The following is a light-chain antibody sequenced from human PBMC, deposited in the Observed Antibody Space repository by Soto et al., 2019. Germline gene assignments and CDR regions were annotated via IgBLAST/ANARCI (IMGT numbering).Light chain of an antibody. J-gene: IGKJ1*01. CDR3: QQYNTWPQT. CDR1: QSLRTN. Sequence: DIRMTQSPATLSASAGERATLSCRASQSLRTNLAWYQQKPGQVPRLLIYGASTMATGIPARFRGSGSGTEFTLTISSLQSEDFAAYYCQQYNTWPQTFGQGTKVDIK. CDR2: GAS. V-gene: IGKV3-15*01.